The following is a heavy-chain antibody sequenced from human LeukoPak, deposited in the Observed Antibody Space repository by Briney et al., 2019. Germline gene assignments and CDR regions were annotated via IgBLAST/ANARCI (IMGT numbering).Heavy chain of an antibody. D-gene: IGHD3-3*01. Sequence: ASVKVSCKASGYSFTGYYLRWVRQAPGQGLEWMGGINPNSGGTNYAQKFQGRVSMTRDTSINTAYVELNRLRPDDTAVYFCARDYDTIFGVLIPFDYWGQGTLVTVAS. CDR2: INPNSGGT. CDR3: ARDYDTIFGVLIPFDY. V-gene: IGHV1-2*02. CDR1: GYSFTGYY. J-gene: IGHJ4*02.